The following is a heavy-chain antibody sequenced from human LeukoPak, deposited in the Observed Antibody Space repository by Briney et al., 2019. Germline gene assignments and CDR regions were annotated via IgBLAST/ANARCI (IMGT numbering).Heavy chain of an antibody. D-gene: IGHD3-22*01. Sequence: SETLSLTCTVSGGSISSYYWSWIRQPPGKGLEWIGYIYYSGSTKYNPSLKSRVTISVDTSKNHFSLKLSSVTAADTAVYYCARHGNYYDSSGYNYYFDYWGQGTLGTVSS. CDR1: GGSISSYY. J-gene: IGHJ4*02. CDR2: IYYSGST. CDR3: ARHGNYYDSSGYNYYFDY. V-gene: IGHV4-59*08.